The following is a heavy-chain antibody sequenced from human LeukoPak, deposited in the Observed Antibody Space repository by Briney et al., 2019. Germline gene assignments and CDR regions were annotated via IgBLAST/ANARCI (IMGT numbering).Heavy chain of an antibody. J-gene: IGHJ4*02. CDR3: ARDLTGTTSLDY. CDR1: GFTFSSYE. Sequence: GGSLRLSCAASGFTFSSYEMNWVRQAPGKGLEWVSYISSSGSTIYYADSVKGRFTISRGNAKNSLYLQMNSLRAEDTAVYYCARDLTGTTSLDYWGQGTLVTVSS. CDR2: ISSSGSTI. V-gene: IGHV3-48*03. D-gene: IGHD1-7*01.